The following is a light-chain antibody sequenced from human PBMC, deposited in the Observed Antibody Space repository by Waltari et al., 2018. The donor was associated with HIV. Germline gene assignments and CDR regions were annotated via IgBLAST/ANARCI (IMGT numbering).Light chain of an antibody. CDR2: EVT. Sequence: QSALTQPASVSGSPGQSITISCTGTSSDVGGYKYVSWYQHHPGKAPKLMIYEVTERPSGVSDRFSGSKSANTASLTISGLQAEDEADYYCSSYRSGSFVVFGGGTKLTVL. J-gene: IGLJ2*01. V-gene: IGLV2-14*01. CDR1: SSDVGGYKY. CDR3: SSYRSGSFVV.